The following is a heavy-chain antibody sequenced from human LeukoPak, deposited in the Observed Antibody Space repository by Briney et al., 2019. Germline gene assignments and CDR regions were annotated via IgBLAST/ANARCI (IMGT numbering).Heavy chain of an antibody. J-gene: IGHJ4*02. CDR3: ARDEARSTYYDILTGYFLDY. D-gene: IGHD3-9*01. V-gene: IGHV1-2*02. CDR2: INPNSGGT. CDR1: GYTFTGYY. Sequence: ASVKVSCKASGYTFTGYYMHWVRQAPGLGLEWMGWINPNSGGTNYAQKFQGRVTMTRDTSISTAYMELSSLRSEDTAVYYCARDEARSTYYDILTGYFLDYWGQGTLVTVSS.